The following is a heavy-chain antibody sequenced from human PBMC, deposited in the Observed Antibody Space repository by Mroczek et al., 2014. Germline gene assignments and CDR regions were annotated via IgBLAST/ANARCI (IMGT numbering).Heavy chain of an antibody. CDR1: GGSISSGGYY. Sequence: QVQLQESGPGLVKPSETLSLTCTVSGGSISSGGYYWSWIRQHPGKGLEWIGYIYYSGSTYYNPSLKSRVTISVDTSKNQFSLKLSSVTAADTAVYYCASVVPAANEYYYMDVWGKGTTVTVSS. V-gene: IGHV4-31*03. D-gene: IGHD2-2*01. J-gene: IGHJ6*03. CDR3: ASVVPAANEYYYMDV. CDR2: IYYSGST.